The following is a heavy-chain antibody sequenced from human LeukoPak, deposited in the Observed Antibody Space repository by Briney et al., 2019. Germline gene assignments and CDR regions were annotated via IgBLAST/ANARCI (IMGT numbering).Heavy chain of an antibody. Sequence: GGSLRLSCAASGFTFSNYWMSWVRQASGRGLEWVANIKEDGSEKYYVDSVKGRFTISRDNAKNSLYLQMNSLRAEDTAIYYCASGRQLGYWGQGTLVTVSS. CDR2: IKEDGSEK. V-gene: IGHV3-7*01. CDR3: ASGRQLGY. D-gene: IGHD6-6*01. J-gene: IGHJ4*02. CDR1: GFTFSNYW.